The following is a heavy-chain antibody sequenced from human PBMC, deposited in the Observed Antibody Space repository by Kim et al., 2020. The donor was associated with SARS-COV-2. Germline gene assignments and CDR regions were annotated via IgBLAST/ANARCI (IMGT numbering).Heavy chain of an antibody. V-gene: IGHV4-4*07. D-gene: IGHD6-13*01. Sequence: TNYNPSLKSRVTMSVDTSKNQFSLKLSSVTAADTAVYYCARVKEPGIPDYWGQGTLVTVSS. CDR2: T. CDR3: ARVKEPGIPDY. J-gene: IGHJ4*02.